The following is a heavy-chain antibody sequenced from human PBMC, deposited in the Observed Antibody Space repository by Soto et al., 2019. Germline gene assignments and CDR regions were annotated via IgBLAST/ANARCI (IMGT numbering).Heavy chain of an antibody. CDR3: ARSHLYYDSSGYPDY. D-gene: IGHD3-22*01. J-gene: IGHJ4*02. V-gene: IGHV3-11*01. CDR2: ISSSGSTI. Sequence: PGGSLRLSCAASGFTFSDYYMSWIRQAPGKGLEWVSYISSSGSTIYYADSVKGRFTISRDNAKNSLYLQMNSLRAEDTAVYYCARSHLYYDSSGYPDYWGQGTPVTAPQ. CDR1: GFTFSDYY.